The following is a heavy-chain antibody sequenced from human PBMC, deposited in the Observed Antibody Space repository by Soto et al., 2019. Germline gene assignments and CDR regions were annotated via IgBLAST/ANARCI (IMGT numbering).Heavy chain of an antibody. CDR1: GFIFSSYA. CDR3: AKVSLNGAAAGTTSFYFDQ. CDR2: NSASGGST. V-gene: IGHV3-23*01. J-gene: IGHJ4*02. Sequence: EVQLLESGGGVVQPWGSLRLSCAASGFIFSSYAMSWVRQAPGKGLEWVSTNSASGGSTYYADSVKGRFTISRDNAKNTLYLQMNSLRAEDTAVYYCAKVSLNGAAAGTTSFYFDQWGQGTLVTVSS. D-gene: IGHD6-13*01.